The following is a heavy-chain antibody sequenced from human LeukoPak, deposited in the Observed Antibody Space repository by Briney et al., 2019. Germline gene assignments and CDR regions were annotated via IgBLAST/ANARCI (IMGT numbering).Heavy chain of an antibody. V-gene: IGHV3-7*04. Sequence: PGGSLRLSCVGSGFTFSSHWMSWVRQAPGRGPEWVANIKQDGSGVDYVESVKGRFTISRDNAKSLLYLQMNSLRAEDTAVYYCARGFSYNHFDYWGQGTLVTVSS. J-gene: IGHJ4*02. CDR2: IKQDGSGV. D-gene: IGHD5-24*01. CDR1: GFTFSSHW. CDR3: ARGFSYNHFDY.